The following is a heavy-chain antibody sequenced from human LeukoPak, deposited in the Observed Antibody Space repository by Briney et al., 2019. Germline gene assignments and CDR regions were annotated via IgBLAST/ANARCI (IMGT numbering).Heavy chain of an antibody. CDR1: GFTFDDYA. D-gene: IGHD6-19*01. Sequence: PGRSLRLSCAASGFTFDDYAMHWVRQAPGKGLEWVSGISWNSGSIGYADSVKGRFTISRDNAKNSLYLQMNSLSAEDMALYYCAKSTRNGWYGDYAFDIWGQGTMVTVSS. J-gene: IGHJ3*02. CDR2: ISWNSGSI. V-gene: IGHV3-9*03. CDR3: AKSTRNGWYGDYAFDI.